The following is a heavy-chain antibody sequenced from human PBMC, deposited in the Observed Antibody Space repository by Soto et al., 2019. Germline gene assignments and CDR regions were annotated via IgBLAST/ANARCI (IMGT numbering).Heavy chain of an antibody. CDR1: GLTFSSSA. CDR3: AKDRPYFDS. Sequence: EVQLLESGGGLVQPGGSLRLSCAASGLTFSSSAMSWVRQAPGKGLEWVSAITPSGDNTYYADSVKGRFTISRDNSKNTLYLQMNSLRAEDTAIYYCAKDRPYFDSWGQGTLVTVSS. CDR2: ITPSGDNT. J-gene: IGHJ4*02. V-gene: IGHV3-23*01.